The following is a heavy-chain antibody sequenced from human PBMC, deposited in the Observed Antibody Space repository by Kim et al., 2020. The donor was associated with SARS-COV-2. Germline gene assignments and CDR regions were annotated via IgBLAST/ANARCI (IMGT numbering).Heavy chain of an antibody. D-gene: IGHD6-13*01. J-gene: IGHJ2*01. V-gene: IGHV1-69*13. CDR2: IIPIFGTA. Sequence: SVKVSCKASGGTFSSYAISWVRQAPGQGLEWMGGIIPIFGTANYAQKFQGRVTITADESTSTAYMELSSLRSEDTAVYYCARDSIAAAGTDYWYFDLWGRGTLVTVSS. CDR1: GGTFSSYA. CDR3: ARDSIAAAGTDYWYFDL.